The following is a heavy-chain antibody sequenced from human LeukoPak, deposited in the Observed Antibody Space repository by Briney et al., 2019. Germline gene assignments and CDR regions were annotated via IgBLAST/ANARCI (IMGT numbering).Heavy chain of an antibody. CDR3: ARLSKGPDALDI. Sequence: PGGSLRLSCAASGFAFSSYSMNWVRQAPGKGLEWVSSISSSSSYIYYADSVKGRFTISRDNAKNSLYLQMNSLRAEDTAVYYCARLSKGPDALDIWGQGTMVTVSS. V-gene: IGHV3-21*01. J-gene: IGHJ3*02. CDR2: ISSSSSYI. D-gene: IGHD3-16*02. CDR1: GFAFSSYS.